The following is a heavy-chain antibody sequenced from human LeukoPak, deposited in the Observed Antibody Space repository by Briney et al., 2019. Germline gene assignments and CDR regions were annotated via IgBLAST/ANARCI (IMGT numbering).Heavy chain of an antibody. CDR2: FKSKTAT. CDR1: GFALSSAW. V-gene: IGHV3-15*01. CDR3: TTDLAEVGKGEFDY. D-gene: IGHD6-13*01. J-gene: IGHJ4*02. Sequence: KSGGSPRLSWAASGFALSSAWMNWVRQAPGKGLEWVGHFKSKTATNYAAPVKGRFTFSSDDSQNTLYLQMSSLKTEDTAVYYCTTDLAEVGKGEFDYWGQGTLVTVSS.